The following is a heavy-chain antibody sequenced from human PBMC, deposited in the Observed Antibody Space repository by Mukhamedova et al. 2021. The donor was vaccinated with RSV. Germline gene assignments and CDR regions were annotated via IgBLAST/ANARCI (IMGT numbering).Heavy chain of an antibody. J-gene: IGHJ4*02. D-gene: IGHD6-13*01. V-gene: IGHV3-21*01. CDR3: ARDLWIIAAAGMTPPPGF. Sequence: GLEWVSSISASSSYIYYADSVKGRFTISRDNAKNSLYLQMNSLRAEDTAVYYCARDLWIIAAAGMTPPPGFWGQGTLVTVSS. CDR2: ISASSSYI.